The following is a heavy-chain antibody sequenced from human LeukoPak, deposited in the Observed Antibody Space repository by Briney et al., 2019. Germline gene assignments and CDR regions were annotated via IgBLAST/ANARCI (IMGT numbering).Heavy chain of an antibody. CDR3: ATAIFFRWTVSVGYGMDV. J-gene: IGHJ6*02. CDR2: FDPEDGET. CDR1: GCTLTELS. V-gene: IGHV1-24*01. D-gene: IGHD2-8*02. Sequence: ASVKVSCKVSGCTLTELSMHWVRQAPGKGLEWMGGFDPEDGETIYAQKFQGRVTMTEDTSTDTAYMELSSLRSEDTAVYYCATAIFFRWTVSVGYGMDVWGQGTTVTVSS.